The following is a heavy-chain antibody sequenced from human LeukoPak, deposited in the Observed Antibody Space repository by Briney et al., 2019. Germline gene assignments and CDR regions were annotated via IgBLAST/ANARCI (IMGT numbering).Heavy chain of an antibody. CDR2: IYHSGST. CDR1: GYSISSGYY. V-gene: IGHV4-38-2*02. Sequence: SETLSLTCTASGYSISSGYYWGWIRQPPGKGLEWIGSIYHSGSTYYNPSLKSRVTISVDTSKNQFSLKLSSVTAAGTAVYYCARKTIFGVVIAPSFDYWGQGTLVTVSS. J-gene: IGHJ4*02. D-gene: IGHD3-3*01. CDR3: ARKTIFGVVIAPSFDY.